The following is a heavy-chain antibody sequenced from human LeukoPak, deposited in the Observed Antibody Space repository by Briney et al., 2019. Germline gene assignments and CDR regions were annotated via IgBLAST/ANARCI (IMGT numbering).Heavy chain of an antibody. CDR2: ISSDGSNK. D-gene: IGHD3-22*01. Sequence: GGPLRLSCAASGIIFSNYGMHWVRQTLGKGLEWVAVISSDGSNKYYVDSVKGRFTISRDNSKNTLYLQMNSLRVEDTAVYYCARGGYYRHDAFDIWGQGTMVTVSS. CDR1: GIIFSNYG. CDR3: ARGGYYRHDAFDI. J-gene: IGHJ3*02. V-gene: IGHV3-30*03.